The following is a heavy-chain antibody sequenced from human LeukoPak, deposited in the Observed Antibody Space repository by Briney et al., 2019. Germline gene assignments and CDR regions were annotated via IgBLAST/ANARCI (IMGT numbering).Heavy chain of an antibody. Sequence: GRSLRLSGAASGFTFSSYAMSWVRQAPGKGLEWVSVISGSGGRTYYADSVKGRFTISRDNSKNTLYLQMNSLRGEDTAVYYCAKDLGYSGYDPLDHWGQEALVTVSS. J-gene: IGHJ4*02. CDR2: ISGSGGRT. D-gene: IGHD5-12*01. V-gene: IGHV3-23*01. CDR1: GFTFSSYA. CDR3: AKDLGYSGYDPLDH.